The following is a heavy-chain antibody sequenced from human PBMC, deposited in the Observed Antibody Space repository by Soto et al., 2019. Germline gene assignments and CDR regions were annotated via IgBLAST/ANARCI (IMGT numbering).Heavy chain of an antibody. CDR1: GGTFSSYT. D-gene: IGHD2-15*01. V-gene: IGHV1-69*02. CDR2: IIPILGIA. J-gene: IGHJ4*02. CDR3: ARHSLEWAYFDY. Sequence: QVQLVQSGAEVKKPGSSVKVSCKASGGTFSSYTISWVRQAPGQGLEWMGRIIPILGIANYAQKFQGRVTITADKSTSTSYMELSSLRSEDTAVYYGARHSLEWAYFDYLGQGTLVTVSS.